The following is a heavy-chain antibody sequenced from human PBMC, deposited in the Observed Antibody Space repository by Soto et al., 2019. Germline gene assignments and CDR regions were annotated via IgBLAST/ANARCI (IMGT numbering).Heavy chain of an antibody. CDR3: PRDDFGRNTGAFVP. CDR2: VYYRGRS. Sequence: SQTLSRPCTLSGGSVTNSSYYWGWIRQSPGKRLEWIGSVYYRGRSYSRSSVKSRVTISVDTSTNQCSLNLNSVTASDTALYYCPRDDFGRNTGAFVPGGQGTLVTVSS. J-gene: IGHJ5*02. V-gene: IGHV4-39*07. D-gene: IGHD4-17*01. CDR1: GGSVTNSSYY.